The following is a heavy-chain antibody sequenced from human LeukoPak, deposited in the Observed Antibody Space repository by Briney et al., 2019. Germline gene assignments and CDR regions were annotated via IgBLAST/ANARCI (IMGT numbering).Heavy chain of an antibody. Sequence: SETLSLTCAVSGGSISSNSYYWGWIRQPPGKGLEWIGSIYYSGSTYYNPSLKSRVTISVDTSKNQFSLKLNSVTAADTAVYYCARVVYRGENWFDPWGQGTLVTVSS. J-gene: IGHJ5*02. CDR3: ARVVYRGENWFDP. D-gene: IGHD3-10*01. CDR1: GGSISSNSYY. V-gene: IGHV4-39*07. CDR2: IYYSGST.